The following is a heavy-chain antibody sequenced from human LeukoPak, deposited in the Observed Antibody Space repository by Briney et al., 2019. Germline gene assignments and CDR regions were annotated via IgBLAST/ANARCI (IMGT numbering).Heavy chain of an antibody. CDR3: AKQAASGGGVDY. CDR1: GFTFDDYA. J-gene: IGHJ4*02. V-gene: IGHV3-43*02. D-gene: IGHD3-16*01. CDR2: ISGDSGTT. Sequence: GGSLRLSCATSGFTFDDYAMHWVRQAPGKGLEWVSLISGDSGTTYYADSVKGRFTISRDNSENSLHVQMNNLRSEDTALYYCAKQAASGGGVDYWGQGTLITVSS.